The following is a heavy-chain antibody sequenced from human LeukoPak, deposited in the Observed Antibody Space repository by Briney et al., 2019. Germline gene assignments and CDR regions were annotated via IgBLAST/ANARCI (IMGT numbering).Heavy chain of an antibody. CDR2: ISSSGSYI. D-gene: IGHD4/OR15-4a*01. J-gene: IGHJ6*02. CDR3: AREVGVVPGANHYYYYGMDV. Sequence: NPGGSLRLSCAASEFTFSSYSMNWVRQAPGKGLEWVSSISSSGSYIYYADSVKGRFTISRDNAKNSLYLQMSSLGAEDTAVYYCAREVGVVPGANHYYYYGMDVWGQGTTVTVSS. V-gene: IGHV3-21*01. CDR1: EFTFSSYS.